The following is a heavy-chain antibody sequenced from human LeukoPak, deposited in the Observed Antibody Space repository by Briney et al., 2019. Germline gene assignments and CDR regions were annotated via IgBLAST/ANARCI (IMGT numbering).Heavy chain of an antibody. CDR1: GFTFSSYS. V-gene: IGHV3-48*02. CDR3: ARDRYYGPGSYQNAGGCFES. CDR2: ISSSSSTI. D-gene: IGHD3-10*01. Sequence: GGSLRLSCAASGFTFSSYSMNWARQAPGKGLEWVSYISSSSSTIYYADSVKGRFTISRDNAKNSLYLQMNSLRDEDTAVYYCARDRYYGPGSYQNAGGCFESWGQGTLVTVSS. J-gene: IGHJ4*02.